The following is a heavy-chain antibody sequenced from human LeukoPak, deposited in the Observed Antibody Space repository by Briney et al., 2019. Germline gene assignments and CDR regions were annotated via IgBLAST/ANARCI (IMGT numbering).Heavy chain of an antibody. CDR2: ISGSGGST. J-gene: IGHJ4*02. V-gene: IGHV3-23*01. D-gene: IGHD4/OR15-4a*01. CDR1: GFTFSSYA. Sequence: GGSLRLSCAASGFTFSSYAMSWVRQAPGKGLEWVSAISGSGGSTYYADSVKGRFTISRDNSKSMVYLQMNSLRADDTAVYYCAKTAVVITFRFDDWGQGALVTVSS. CDR3: AKTAVVITFRFDD.